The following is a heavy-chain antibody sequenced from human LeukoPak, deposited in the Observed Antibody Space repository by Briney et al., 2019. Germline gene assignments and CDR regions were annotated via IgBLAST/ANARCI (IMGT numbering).Heavy chain of an antibody. CDR1: GFTFDDYA. Sequence: GRSLRLSCAASGFTFDDYAMHWVRQAPGKGLEWVSGISWNSGSIGYADSVKGRFTISRDNAKNSLYLQMNSLRAEDTAAYYCAKRGSGSYYPFDYWGQGTLVTVSS. J-gene: IGHJ4*02. CDR3: AKRGSGSYYPFDY. D-gene: IGHD3-10*01. CDR2: ISWNSGSI. V-gene: IGHV3-9*01.